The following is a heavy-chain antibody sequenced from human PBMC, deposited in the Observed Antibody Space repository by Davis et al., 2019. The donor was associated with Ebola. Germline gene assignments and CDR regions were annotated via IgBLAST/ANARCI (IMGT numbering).Heavy chain of an antibody. J-gene: IGHJ6*04. CDR3: ARDPSGGSGWSMGYYGMDV. D-gene: IGHD6-19*01. CDR1: GFTFSSYS. Sequence: GGSLRLSCAASGFTFSSYSMSWVRQAPGKGLEWLSFISLSSRAINYGDSVKGRFTISRDNSKNTIYLQMNSLRAEDTAVYYCARDPSGGSGWSMGYYGMDVWGKGTTVTVSS. CDR2: ISLSSRAI. V-gene: IGHV3-48*01.